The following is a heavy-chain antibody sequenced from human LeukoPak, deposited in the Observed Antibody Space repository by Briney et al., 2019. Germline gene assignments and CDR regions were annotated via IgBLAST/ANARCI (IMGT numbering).Heavy chain of an antibody. Sequence: ASVKVSCKASGYTFTYYFMHWVRQAPGQGLEWMGMINPSGGSTNYAQRFLGRVTETMDTSTNTFYMELSSLRSEDTAVYYCGIKVGGEYAFDYWGQGTLVSVSP. CDR3: GIKVGGEYAFDY. D-gene: IGHD4-17*01. J-gene: IGHJ4*02. V-gene: IGHV1-46*01. CDR2: INPSGGST. CDR1: GYTFTYYF.